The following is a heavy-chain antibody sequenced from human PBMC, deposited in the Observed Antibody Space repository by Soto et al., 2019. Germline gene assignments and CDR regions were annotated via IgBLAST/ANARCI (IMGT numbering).Heavy chain of an antibody. CDR3: ARAGYYDSSGYPWWFDP. CDR2: IYHSGST. CDR1: GGSISSGGYS. J-gene: IGHJ5*02. Sequence: SETLSLTCAVSGGSISSGGYSWSWIRQPPGKGLEWIGYIYHSGSTYYNPSLKSRVTISVDRSKNQFSLKLSSVTAADTAVYYCARAGYYDSSGYPWWFDPWGQGTLVTVSS. V-gene: IGHV4-30-2*01. D-gene: IGHD3-22*01.